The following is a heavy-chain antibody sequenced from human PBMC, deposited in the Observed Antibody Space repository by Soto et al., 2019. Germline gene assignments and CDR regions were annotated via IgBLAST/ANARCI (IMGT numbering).Heavy chain of an antibody. CDR2: INPSGGST. J-gene: IGHJ3*02. D-gene: IGHD6-19*01. CDR1: GYTFTSYY. Sequence: GASVKVSCKASGYTFTSYYMHWVRQSPGQGLEWMGIINPSGGSTSYAQKFQGRVTMTRDTSTNTVNMELSSPRSEDTAVYYCAREKWLVGRNDPFDIWGQGTMVTVSS. V-gene: IGHV1-46*01. CDR3: AREKWLVGRNDPFDI.